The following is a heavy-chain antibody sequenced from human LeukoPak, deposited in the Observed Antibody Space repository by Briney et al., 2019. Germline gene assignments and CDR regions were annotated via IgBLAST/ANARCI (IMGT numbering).Heavy chain of an antibody. J-gene: IGHJ4*02. CDR2: IYYSGST. CDR3: ARAGYGDSDFDY. CDR1: GGSIRSYY. D-gene: IGHD4-17*01. Sequence: SETLSLTRTVSGGSIRSYYWSWIRQPPGKGLEWIGYIYYSGSTNYNPSLKSRVTISVDTSKNQFSLKLNSVTAADTAVYYCARAGYGDSDFDYWGQGTLVTVSS. V-gene: IGHV4-59*08.